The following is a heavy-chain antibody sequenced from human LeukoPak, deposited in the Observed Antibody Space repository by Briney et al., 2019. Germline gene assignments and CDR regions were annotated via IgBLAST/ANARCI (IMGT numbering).Heavy chain of an antibody. CDR2: IKSKPDGGTT. V-gene: IGHV3-15*01. Sequence: PGGSLRLSCVASGFTLSNAWMSWVRQAPGKGLEWVGRIKSKPDGGTTDYAAPVNGRFTISRDNSKNTLYLQMNSLRAEDTAVYYCARDRPFDIWGQGTMVTVSS. CDR1: GFTLSNAW. J-gene: IGHJ3*02. CDR3: ARDRPFDI.